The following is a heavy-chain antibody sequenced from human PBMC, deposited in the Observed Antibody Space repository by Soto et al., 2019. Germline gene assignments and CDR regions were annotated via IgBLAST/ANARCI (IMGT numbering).Heavy chain of an antibody. V-gene: IGHV2-5*02. D-gene: IGHD2-8*01. CDR1: GFSLSADGVG. Sequence: QITLKESGPTLVKPTQTLTLTCTFSGFSLSADGVGVGWIRQPPGKALEWLALIYWDDDKRYSPSLKSRLTPTXXTSRNQVVLTMTNMDLVDTATSYCAHSRAPRVLDVWGQGTTVTVSS. J-gene: IGHJ6*02. CDR3: AHSRAPRVLDV. CDR2: IYWDDDK.